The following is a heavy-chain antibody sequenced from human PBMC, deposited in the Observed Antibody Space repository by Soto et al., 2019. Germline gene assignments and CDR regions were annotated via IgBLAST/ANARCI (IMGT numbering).Heavy chain of an antibody. CDR2: ISHDGSQR. CDR3: AREIPTIGPHFDY. J-gene: IGHJ4*02. Sequence: EVQLLDSGGGLVQPGGSLRLSCVASEFTFRNYPMTWVRQTPGEGLDWVATISHDGSQRYHADSVKGRFTISRDNSKNTLYLQINSLRVEDTAIYYCAREIPTIGPHFDYWGQGTLVTVSS. D-gene: IGHD2-2*01. V-gene: IGHV3-23*01. CDR1: EFTFRNYP.